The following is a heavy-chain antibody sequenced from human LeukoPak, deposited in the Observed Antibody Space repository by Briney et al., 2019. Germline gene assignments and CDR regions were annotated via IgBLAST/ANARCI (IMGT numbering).Heavy chain of an antibody. Sequence: SETLSLTCTVSDDSITMYYWTWIRQPPGKGLEWIGSIYYSGSTYYNPSLKSRVTISVDTSKNQFSLKLSSVTAADTAVYYCARQQWELRPWGQGTLVTVSS. D-gene: IGHD1-26*01. CDR3: ARQQWELRP. J-gene: IGHJ5*02. V-gene: IGHV4-39*01. CDR1: DDSITMYY. CDR2: IYYSGST.